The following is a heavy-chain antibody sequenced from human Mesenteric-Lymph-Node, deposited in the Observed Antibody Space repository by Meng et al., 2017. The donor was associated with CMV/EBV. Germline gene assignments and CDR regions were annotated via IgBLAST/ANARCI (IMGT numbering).Heavy chain of an antibody. V-gene: IGHV3-23*01. Sequence: GESLKISCAASGFPFRNYAMNWVRQAPGKGLEWVSDISGSGGNTYHADSVKGRFTISRDNSKNTLYLQVNSLRAEDTAVYYCARGGQLVRVLDAMDVWGQGTTVTVSS. CDR1: GFPFRNYA. CDR2: ISGSGGNT. CDR3: ARGGQLVRVLDAMDV. J-gene: IGHJ6*02. D-gene: IGHD6-13*01.